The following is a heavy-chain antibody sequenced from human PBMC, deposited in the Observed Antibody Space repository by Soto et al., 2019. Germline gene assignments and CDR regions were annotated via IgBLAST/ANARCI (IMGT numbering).Heavy chain of an antibody. CDR1: GFTFSSYW. J-gene: IGHJ4*02. Sequence: PGGSLRLSCAASGFTFSSYWMHWVRQAPGKGLVWVSRINSDGSSTSYADSVKGRFTISRDNAKNTLYLQMNSLRAEDTAVYYCAKDSYGDYVYFDYWGQGTLVTVSS. V-gene: IGHV3-74*01. D-gene: IGHD4-17*01. CDR2: INSDGSST. CDR3: AKDSYGDYVYFDY.